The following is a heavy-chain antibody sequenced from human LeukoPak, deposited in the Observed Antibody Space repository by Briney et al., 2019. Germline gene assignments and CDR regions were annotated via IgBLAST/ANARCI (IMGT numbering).Heavy chain of an antibody. J-gene: IGHJ4*02. CDR1: GGSFSDYY. D-gene: IGHD4-17*01. CDR3: ARWTTVTRAFDF. V-gene: IGHV4-34*01. CDR2: INHSGST. Sequence: SETLSLTCAVYGGSFSDYYWSWIRQPPGKGLEWIGEINHSGSTNYNPSLKSRVTMSVDTSKNQFSLTLNSVTAADTGVYYCARWTTVTRAFDFWGQGTLVTVSS.